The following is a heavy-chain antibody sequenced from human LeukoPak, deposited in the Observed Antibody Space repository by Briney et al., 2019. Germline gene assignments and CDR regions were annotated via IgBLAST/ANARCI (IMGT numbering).Heavy chain of an antibody. V-gene: IGHV4-34*01. D-gene: IGHD6-13*01. CDR1: GGSFSGYY. Sequence: PSETLSLTCAVYGGSFSGYYWSWIRQPPWKGLEWIGEINHSGSTNYNPSLKSRVTISVDTSKNQFSLKLSSVTAADTAVYYCARGSIGSSWYYYYYMDVWGKGTTVTVSS. CDR3: ARGSIGSSWYYYYYMDV. J-gene: IGHJ6*03. CDR2: INHSGST.